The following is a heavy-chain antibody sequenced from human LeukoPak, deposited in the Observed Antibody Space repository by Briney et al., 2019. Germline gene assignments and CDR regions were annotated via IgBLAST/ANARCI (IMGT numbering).Heavy chain of an antibody. V-gene: IGHV3-21*01. CDR2: ISSSGSYI. Sequence: GGSLRLSCAASGFTFSSYSMNWVRQAPGKGLEWVSPISSSGSYIYYADSVKGRFTISRDNAKNSLYLQMNSLRAEDTAVYYCARQSGYDPAGPPFFDYWGQGTLVTVSS. D-gene: IGHD5-12*01. CDR1: GFTFSSYS. CDR3: ARQSGYDPAGPPFFDY. J-gene: IGHJ4*02.